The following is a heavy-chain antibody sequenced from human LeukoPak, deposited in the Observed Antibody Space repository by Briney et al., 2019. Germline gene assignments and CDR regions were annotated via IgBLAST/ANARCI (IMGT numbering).Heavy chain of an antibody. D-gene: IGHD3-10*01. CDR3: AKDTRWYYYGSGSYSGEGLDY. Sequence: GGSLGLSCAASGFTFSSYGMHWVRQAPGKVLEWVAFIRYDGSNKYYADSVKGRFTISRDNSKNTLYLQMNSLRAEDTAVYYCAKDTRWYYYGSGSYSGEGLDYWGQGTLVTVSS. J-gene: IGHJ4*02. V-gene: IGHV3-30*02. CDR2: IRYDGSNK. CDR1: GFTFSSYG.